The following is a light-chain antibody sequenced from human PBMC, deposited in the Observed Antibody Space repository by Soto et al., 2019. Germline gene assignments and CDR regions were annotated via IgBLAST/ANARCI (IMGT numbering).Light chain of an antibody. J-gene: IGLJ2*01. CDR3: QSYASSVSTLV. Sequence: QSVLTQPPSVSGAPGLRVTISCTGSSSNIGAGYDVHWYQQLPGTAPKLIIYGNSNRPSGVPDRFSGSKSGTSASLAITGLQAEDEADYYCQSYASSVSTLVLGGGTKPTVL. V-gene: IGLV1-40*01. CDR2: GNS. CDR1: SSNIGAGYD.